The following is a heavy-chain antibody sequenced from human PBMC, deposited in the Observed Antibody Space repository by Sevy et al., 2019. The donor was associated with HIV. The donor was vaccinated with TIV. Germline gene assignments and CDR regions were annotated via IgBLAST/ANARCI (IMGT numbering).Heavy chain of an antibody. Sequence: ASVKVSCKASGYTFTSYGISWVRQAPGQGLEWMGWISAYNGNTNYAQKLQGRVTITTDTSTSTAYMELRSLRSDDTAVYYCARVVSVLGRAHKRNWFDPWGQGTLVTVSS. CDR3: ARVVSVLGRAHKRNWFDP. CDR1: GYTFTSYG. D-gene: IGHD7-27*01. CDR2: ISAYNGNT. V-gene: IGHV1-18*01. J-gene: IGHJ5*02.